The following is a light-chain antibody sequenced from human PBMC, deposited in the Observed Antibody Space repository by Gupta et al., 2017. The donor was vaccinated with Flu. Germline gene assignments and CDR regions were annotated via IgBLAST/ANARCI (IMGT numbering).Light chain of an antibody. Sequence: EIVLTQSPATLSLSPGERATLSCRASQSVSSYLAWYQQKPGQAPMLLIYDASNRATGIPARFSGSGSGTDFPLTISSLEPDDFAVYYCQQRSNWPGTFGGGTKVEIK. V-gene: IGKV3-11*01. CDR2: DAS. J-gene: IGKJ4*01. CDR1: QSVSSY. CDR3: QQRSNWPGT.